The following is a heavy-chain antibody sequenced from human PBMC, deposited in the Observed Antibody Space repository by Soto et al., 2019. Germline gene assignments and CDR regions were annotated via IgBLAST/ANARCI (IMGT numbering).Heavy chain of an antibody. Sequence: PGVSLRLSWAAAGCTFSSYSMNWVRPAPGKGLEWVSSISSSSSYIYYADSVKGRFTISRDNAKNSLYLQMNSLRAEDTAVYYCAVTYYYDSSGQQMDVWGQGTTVTVSS. V-gene: IGHV3-21*01. CDR3: AVTYYYDSSGQQMDV. J-gene: IGHJ6*02. CDR2: ISSSSSYI. CDR1: GCTFSSYS. D-gene: IGHD3-22*01.